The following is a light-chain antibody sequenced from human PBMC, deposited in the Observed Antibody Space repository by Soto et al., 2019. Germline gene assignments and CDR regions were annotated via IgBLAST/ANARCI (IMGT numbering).Light chain of an antibody. CDR3: QSYDINLCGVV. Sequence: QSVLTQPPSVSGAPGQRVTISCTGSRSNIGAGYDVHWYQQLPGTAPKLLSDGNTNRPSGIPDRFSGSKSGTSASLAITGLQAEVEADYYCQSYDINLCGVVFGGGTKLSGL. J-gene: IGLJ2*01. CDR1: RSNIGAGYD. CDR2: GNT. V-gene: IGLV1-40*01.